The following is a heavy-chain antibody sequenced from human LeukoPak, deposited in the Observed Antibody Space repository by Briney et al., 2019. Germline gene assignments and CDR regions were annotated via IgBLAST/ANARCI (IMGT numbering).Heavy chain of an antibody. CDR2: IYGGGGGST. V-gene: IGHV3-66*01. Sequence: PVGSLRLSCAVSGINFRGYWMAWVRQAPGKGLEWVSVIYGGGGGSTYYVDSVEGRFTISRDSSKNTVYLQMSSLRAEDTAAYYCARASDGYWGQGTLVTVSS. CDR1: GINFRGYW. CDR3: ARASDGY. J-gene: IGHJ4*02.